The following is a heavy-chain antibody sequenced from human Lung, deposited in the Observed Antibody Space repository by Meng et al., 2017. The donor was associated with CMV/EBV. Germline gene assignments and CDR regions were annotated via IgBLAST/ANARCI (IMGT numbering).Heavy chain of an antibody. CDR2: ITWNVGAI. CDR3: AKDVTGDERYSLDHGGQEGALRHRRPPGRGARAPDAPSSGARQHGSL. D-gene: IGHD6-13*01. CDR1: GFAFGDYA. V-gene: IGHV3-9*01. J-gene: IGHJ1*01. Sequence: GGSLRLSCAGSGFAFGDYAIHWVRQAPGKGLEWVAGITWNVGAIGYAASVRGRFTISRDGARDSVYLQMDNLGADDKGFDYCAKDVTGDERYSLDHGGQEGALRHRRPPGRGARAPDAPSSGARQHGSLCGQGHPG.